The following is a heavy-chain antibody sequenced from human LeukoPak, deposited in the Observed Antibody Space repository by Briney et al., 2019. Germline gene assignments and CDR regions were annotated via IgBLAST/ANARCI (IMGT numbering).Heavy chain of an antibody. V-gene: IGHV3-23*01. CDR3: AKGKGDTGGSFDY. CDR1: GLTFSSYA. D-gene: IGHD3-16*01. CDR2: ISGSGGST. Sequence: GGSLRLSCAASGLTFSSYAMSWVRQAPGKGLEWVSGISGSGGSTYYADSVKGRITISRDNSKNTLYLQMNSLRAEDTAVYYCAKGKGDTGGSFDYWGQGTLVTVSS. J-gene: IGHJ4*02.